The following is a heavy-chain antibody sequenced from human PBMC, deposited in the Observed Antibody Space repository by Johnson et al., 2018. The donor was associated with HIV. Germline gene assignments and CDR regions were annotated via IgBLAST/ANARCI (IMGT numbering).Heavy chain of an antibody. J-gene: IGHJ3*01. CDR3: AKVDCGGDTCAGYDPFDL. CDR2: IDNDGRRT. V-gene: IGHV3-74*03. D-gene: IGHD2-21*01. CDR1: GFAFRTYW. Sequence: EQLVESGGGLVQPGGSLRLSCAASGFAFRTYWMVWVRQVPGKRPVWVARIDNDGRRTTYADSVRGRFTISRDNAKYTVDLQMNSLRVEDTAVYYCAKVDCGGDTCAGYDPFDLWGQGTLVTVSS.